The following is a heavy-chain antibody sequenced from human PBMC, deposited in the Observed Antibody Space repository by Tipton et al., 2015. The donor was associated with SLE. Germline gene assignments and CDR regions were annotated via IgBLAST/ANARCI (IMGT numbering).Heavy chain of an antibody. D-gene: IGHD3-10*01. CDR2: IRAYNGNT. J-gene: IGHJ4*02. Sequence: QSGAEVKKPGASVKVSCKASGYTFTSYGISWVRQAPGQGLEWMGWIRAYNGNTNYAQKLQGRVTMTTDTSTSTACMELRSLRSDDTAVYYWARDLGITMVQGAPGYWGQGTLVTVSS. V-gene: IGHV1-18*01. CDR3: ARDLGITMVQGAPGY. CDR1: GYTFTSYG.